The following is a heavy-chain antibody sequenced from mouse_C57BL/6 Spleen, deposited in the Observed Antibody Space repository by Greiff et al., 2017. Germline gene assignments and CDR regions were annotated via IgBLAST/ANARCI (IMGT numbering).Heavy chain of an antibody. CDR1: GYTFTSYW. J-gene: IGHJ3*01. Sequence: QVQLQQPGAELVKPGASVKLSRKASGYTFTSYWMHWVKQRPGRGLEWIGRIDTNSGGTKYNEKFKSKATLTVDKPSSTAYMQLSSLTSEDSAVYYCARSGHDLFAYWGQGTLVTVSA. D-gene: IGHD6-1*01. CDR2: IDTNSGGT. V-gene: IGHV1-72*01. CDR3: ARSGHDLFAY.